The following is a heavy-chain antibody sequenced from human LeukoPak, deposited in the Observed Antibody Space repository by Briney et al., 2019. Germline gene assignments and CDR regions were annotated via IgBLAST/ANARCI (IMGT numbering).Heavy chain of an antibody. CDR1: GGTFSSYA. Sequence: SVKVSCKASGGTFSSYAISWVRQAPGQGLEWMGRIIPILGIANYAQKFQGRVTITADKSTSTAYMELSSLRSEDTAVYYCLYGSGSYGLRGNDYWGQGTLVTVSS. CDR3: LYGSGSYGLRGNDY. CDR2: IIPILGIA. J-gene: IGHJ4*02. D-gene: IGHD3-10*01. V-gene: IGHV1-69*04.